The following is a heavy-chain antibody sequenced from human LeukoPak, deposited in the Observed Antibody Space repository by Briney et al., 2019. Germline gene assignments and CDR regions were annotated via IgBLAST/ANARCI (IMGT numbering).Heavy chain of an antibody. CDR3: ARGEGYDSTSLAFDI. V-gene: IGHV4-34*01. CDR1: GGSISSYY. Sequence: PSETLSLTCTVSGGSISSYYWSWIRQPPGKGLEWIGEINHSGSTNYNPSLKSRVTISVDTSKNQFSLKLSSVTAADTAVYYCARGEGYDSTSLAFDIWGQGTMVTVSS. J-gene: IGHJ3*02. CDR2: INHSGST. D-gene: IGHD3-22*01.